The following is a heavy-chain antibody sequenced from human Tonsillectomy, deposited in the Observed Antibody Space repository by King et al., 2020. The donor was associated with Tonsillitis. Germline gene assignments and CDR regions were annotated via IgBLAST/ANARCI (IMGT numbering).Heavy chain of an antibody. J-gene: IGHJ4*02. CDR2: MSSDGINK. V-gene: IGHV3-30*18. Sequence: VQLVESGGGVVQPGRSLRLSCAASGFGFNHYGMHWVRQAPGKGLEWVAVMSSDGINKYYADSVKGRFTISRDNSKNTLFLHMNSLRPEDTAVYYCAKDQTPLTGFLEYSFGSWGQGTLVTVSS. CDR3: AKDQTPLTGFLEYSFGS. CDR1: GFGFNHYG. D-gene: IGHD3-9*01.